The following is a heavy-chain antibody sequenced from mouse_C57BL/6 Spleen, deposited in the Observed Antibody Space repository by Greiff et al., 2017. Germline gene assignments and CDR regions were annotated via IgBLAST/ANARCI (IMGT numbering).Heavy chain of an antibody. J-gene: IGHJ3*01. CDR1: GYTFTDYE. V-gene: IGHV1-15*01. CDR3: TRSTYGNNGFAY. Sequence: QVQLQQSGAELVRPGASVTLSCKASGYTFTDYEMHWVKQTPVHGLEWIGAIDPETGGTAYNQKFKGKAILTADKSSSTAYMELRSLTSEDSAVYYCTRSTYGNNGFAYWGQGTLVTVSA. CDR2: IDPETGGT. D-gene: IGHD2-1*01.